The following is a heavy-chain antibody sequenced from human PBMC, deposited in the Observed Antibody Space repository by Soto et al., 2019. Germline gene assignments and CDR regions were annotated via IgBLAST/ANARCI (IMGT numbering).Heavy chain of an antibody. Sequence: XETLSLIWTVSGCSISSSSYYWGWIRQPPGKGLEWIGSIYYSGSTYYNPSLKSRVTISVDTSKNQFSLKLSSVNAADTAVYYCARHGTTYGSGSYLRFDYWGQGTLVTVSS. V-gene: IGHV4-39*01. CDR1: GCSISSSSYY. CDR3: ARHGTTYGSGSYLRFDY. CDR2: IYYSGST. J-gene: IGHJ4*02. D-gene: IGHD3-10*01.